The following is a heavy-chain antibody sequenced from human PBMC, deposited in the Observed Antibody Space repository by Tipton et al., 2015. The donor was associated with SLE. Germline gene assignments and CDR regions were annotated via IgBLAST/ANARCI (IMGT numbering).Heavy chain of an antibody. CDR1: GGSFSGYS. CDR3: MTRASVEGGELDF. D-gene: IGHD1-26*01. Sequence: TLSLTCAVYGGSFSGYSWSWIRQPPGKGLEWIGDINHSGSTYYNPSLESRVTISVDTSKNQLSLKLSSVTAADTAVYYCMTRASVEGGELDFWGQGTLVTVSS. CDR2: INHSGST. V-gene: IGHV4-34*01. J-gene: IGHJ4*02.